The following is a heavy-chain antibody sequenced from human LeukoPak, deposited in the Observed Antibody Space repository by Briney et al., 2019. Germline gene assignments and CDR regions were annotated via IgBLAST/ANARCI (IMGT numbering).Heavy chain of an antibody. CDR1: GFTVSTNY. CDR3: ARRNFFDY. V-gene: IGHV3-23*01. J-gene: IGHJ4*02. Sequence: GGSLRLSCAASGFTVSTNYMSWVRQAPGKGLEWVSAVGVSGGNTYYADSVKGRFTISRDNSNNTLYLQMNSLRAEDTALYYCARRNFFDYWGQGTLVTVSS. CDR2: VGVSGGNT.